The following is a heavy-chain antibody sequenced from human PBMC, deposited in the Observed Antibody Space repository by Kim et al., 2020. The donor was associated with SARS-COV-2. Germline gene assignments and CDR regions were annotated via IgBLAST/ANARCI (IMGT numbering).Heavy chain of an antibody. J-gene: IGHJ6*01. D-gene: IGHD2-2*01. Sequence: SETLSLTCTVSGGSISSYYWSWIRQPPGKGLEWIGYIYYSGSTNYNPSLKSRVTISVDTSKNQFSLKLSSVTAADTAVYYCARLRVVVPAAGYYYGMDV. CDR2: IYYSGST. CDR3: ARLRVVVPAAGYYYGMDV. V-gene: IGHV4-59*08. CDR1: GGSISSYY.